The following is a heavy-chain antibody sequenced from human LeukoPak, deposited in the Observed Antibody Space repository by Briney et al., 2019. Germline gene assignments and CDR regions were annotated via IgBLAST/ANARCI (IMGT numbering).Heavy chain of an antibody. CDR1: GDSISSYY. CDR3: AELGITMIGGV. D-gene: IGHD3-10*02. V-gene: IGHV3-11*04. Sequence: GTLSLTCTVSGDSISSYYCSWIRQPPGKGLEWVSYISSSGSTIYYADSVKGRFTISRDNAKNSLYLQMNSLRAEDTAVYYCAELGITMIGGVWGKGTTVTISS. J-gene: IGHJ6*04. CDR2: ISSSGSTI.